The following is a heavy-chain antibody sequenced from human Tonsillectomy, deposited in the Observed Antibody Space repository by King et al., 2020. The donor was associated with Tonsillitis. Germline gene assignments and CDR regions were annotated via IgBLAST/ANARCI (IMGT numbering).Heavy chain of an antibody. CDR3: AKEVGAAGRYETKTGMDV. V-gene: IGHV3-23*04. CDR1: GFVFSSYA. J-gene: IGHJ6*02. CDR2: ISGSGGRT. D-gene: IGHD3-10*01. Sequence: VQLVESGGGLVQPGGSLRLSCAASGFVFSSYAMTWVRQAPGKGLEWVSAISGSGGRTYYPDSVKGRFTISRDNSKKTLYLQMNSLRGEDTAVYYCAKEVGAAGRYETKTGMDVWGQGTTVTVSS.